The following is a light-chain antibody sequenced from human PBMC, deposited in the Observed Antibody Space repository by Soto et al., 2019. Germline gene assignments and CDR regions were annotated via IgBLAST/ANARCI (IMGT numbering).Light chain of an antibody. CDR2: DVS. Sequence: ALTQPASVSGSPGQSITISCTGTSSDVGGYNYVSWYQQHPGKAPKLMIYDVSNRPSGVSNRFSGSKSGNTASLTISGLQAEDEADYYCSSYTSSSTLVVFGGGTKLT. J-gene: IGLJ2*01. CDR1: SSDVGGYNY. V-gene: IGLV2-14*01. CDR3: SSYTSSSTLVV.